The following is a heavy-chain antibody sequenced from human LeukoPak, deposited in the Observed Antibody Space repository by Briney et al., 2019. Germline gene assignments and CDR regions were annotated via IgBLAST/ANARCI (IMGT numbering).Heavy chain of an antibody. Sequence: SETLSLTCTVSGGSISSYYWSWIRQPPGKGLEWIGYIYYSGSTNYNPSLKRRVTISVDTSKNQFSLKLSSVTAADTAVYYCARVAYDSSGYYYPTGAFDIWGQGTMVTVSS. J-gene: IGHJ3*02. CDR3: ARVAYDSSGYYYPTGAFDI. D-gene: IGHD3-22*01. CDR2: IYYSGST. CDR1: GGSISSYY. V-gene: IGHV4-59*01.